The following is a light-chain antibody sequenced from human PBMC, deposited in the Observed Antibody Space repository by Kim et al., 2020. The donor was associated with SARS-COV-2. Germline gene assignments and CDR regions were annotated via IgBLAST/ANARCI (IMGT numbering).Light chain of an antibody. J-gene: IGLJ2*01. CDR2: GKN. CDR3: NSRDSSGNHLVV. CDR1: SLRSYY. Sequence: SSELTQDPAVSVALGQTVRITCQGDSLRSYYASWYQQKPGQAPVLVIYGKNNRPSGIPERFSGSSSGNTASLTITGAQAEDEADYYCNSRDSSGNHLVV. V-gene: IGLV3-19*01.